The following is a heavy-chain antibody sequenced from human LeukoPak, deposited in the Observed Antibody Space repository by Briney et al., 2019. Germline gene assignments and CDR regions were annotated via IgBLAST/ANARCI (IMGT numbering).Heavy chain of an antibody. CDR3: ARDRSYYVWGSYIVNFDS. D-gene: IGHD3-16*01. CDR2: ISAYNGNT. Sequence: ASVKVSCKASGYTFTSYGISWVRQAPGQGLEWMGWISAYNGNTNYAQKLQGRVTMTTDTSTSTAYMELRSLRSDDTAVYYCARDRSYYVWGSYIVNFDSWGQGTLVTVSS. CDR1: GYTFTSYG. V-gene: IGHV1-18*01. J-gene: IGHJ4*02.